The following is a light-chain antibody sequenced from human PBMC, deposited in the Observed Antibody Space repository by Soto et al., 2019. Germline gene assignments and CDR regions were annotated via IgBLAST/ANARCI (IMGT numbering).Light chain of an antibody. CDR2: GAT. Sequence: ETVMTQSPATLSVSPGEGATLSCRASQSVGSSLAWYQPKPGQAPRLLIYGATTRATGIPARFSGSGYGAEFTLTINSLQSEDFALYYCLQYSTTPRTFGQATKV. CDR3: LQYSTTPRT. CDR1: QSVGSS. J-gene: IGKJ1*01. V-gene: IGKV3-15*01.